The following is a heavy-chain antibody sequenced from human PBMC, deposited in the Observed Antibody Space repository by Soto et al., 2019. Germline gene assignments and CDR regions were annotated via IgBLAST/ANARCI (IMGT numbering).Heavy chain of an antibody. Sequence: QVQLVQSGAEVKEPGASVRVSCKASGYTFTNNDISWVRQATGQGLEWMGWMNPISGNAGYAQKFQGRVSMTRNTSISTAYLELRSLRVEDTAVYYCARWVAGADYSDYWGQGTLVTVSS. CDR1: GYTFTNND. V-gene: IGHV1-8*01. J-gene: IGHJ4*02. D-gene: IGHD6-13*01. CDR2: MNPISGNA. CDR3: ARWVAGADYSDY.